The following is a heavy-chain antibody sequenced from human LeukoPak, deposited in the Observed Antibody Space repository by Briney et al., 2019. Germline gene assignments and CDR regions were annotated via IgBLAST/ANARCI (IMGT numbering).Heavy chain of an antibody. Sequence: SETLSLTCTVSGGSISSYYWSWIRKPPGKGLEWIGYIYYSGSTNYNPSLKSRVTISVDTSKNQFSLKLSSVTAADTAVYYCARGGPWFGELRGYFDYWGQGTLVTVSS. V-gene: IGHV4-59*01. CDR2: IYYSGST. CDR1: GGSISSYY. J-gene: IGHJ4*02. CDR3: ARGGPWFGELRGYFDY. D-gene: IGHD3-10*01.